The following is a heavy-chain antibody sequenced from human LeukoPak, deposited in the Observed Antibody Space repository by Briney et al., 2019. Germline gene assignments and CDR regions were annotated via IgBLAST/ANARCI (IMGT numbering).Heavy chain of an antibody. CDR2: VNPNSGGT. J-gene: IGHJ6*03. Sequence: ASVKVSCKASGYTFTGYYMHWVRQAPGQGLEWMGWVNPNSGGTNYAQKFHGRVTMTRDTSISTAYMELSRLRSDDTAVYYCARGHYYGSGSYLWYMDVWGKGTTVTISS. CDR3: ARGHYYGSGSYLWYMDV. CDR1: GYTFTGYY. V-gene: IGHV1-2*02. D-gene: IGHD3-10*01.